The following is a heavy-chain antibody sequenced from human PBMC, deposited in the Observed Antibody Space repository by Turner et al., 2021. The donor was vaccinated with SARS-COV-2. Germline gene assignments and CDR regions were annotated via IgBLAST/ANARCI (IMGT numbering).Heavy chain of an antibody. CDR3: AKAAGGGFYYYYMDV. Sequence: QVQLVESGGGVVQPGRSLRLSCAASGFTFSSYGMHWVRQAPGKGLEWVAVISYDGGNKYYADSVKGRFTISRDNSKNTLYLQMNSLRAEDTAVYYCAKAAGGGFYYYYMDVWGKGTTVTFSS. CDR1: GFTFSSYG. CDR2: ISYDGGNK. J-gene: IGHJ6*03. V-gene: IGHV3-30*18. D-gene: IGHD2-8*02.